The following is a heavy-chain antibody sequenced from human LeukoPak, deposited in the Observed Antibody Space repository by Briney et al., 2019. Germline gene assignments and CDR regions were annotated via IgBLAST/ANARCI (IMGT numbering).Heavy chain of an antibody. D-gene: IGHD4-23*01. V-gene: IGHV3-21*01. CDR3: ARVRSVGGKPHAFNI. CDR1: GVTFSGYS. CDR2: ITATSLHI. J-gene: IGHJ3*02. Sequence: KTGGSLRLSCAASGVTFSGYSMNWVRQAPGKGLEWVSAITATSLHIYYADSVKGRFTISRDNAKNSLYLQMNSLRVEDTALYYCARVRSVGGKPHAFNIWGQGTMVTVSS.